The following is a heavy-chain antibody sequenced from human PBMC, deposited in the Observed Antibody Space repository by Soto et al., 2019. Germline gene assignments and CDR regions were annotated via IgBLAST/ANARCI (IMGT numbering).Heavy chain of an antibody. V-gene: IGHV3-30*03. CDR2: ISYDGSNK. Sequence: GGSLRLFCAASGFTFSSYGMHWVRQAPGKGLEWVAVISYDGSNKYYADSVKGRFTISRDNSKNTLYLQMNSLRAEDTAVYYCAVIYGSGINYYYYGMDVWGQGTTVTVSS. J-gene: IGHJ6*02. D-gene: IGHD3-10*01. CDR1: GFTFSSYG. CDR3: AVIYGSGINYYYYGMDV.